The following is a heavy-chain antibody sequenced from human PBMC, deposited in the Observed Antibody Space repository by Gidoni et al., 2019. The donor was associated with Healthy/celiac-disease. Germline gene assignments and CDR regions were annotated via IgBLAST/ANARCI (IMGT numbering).Heavy chain of an antibody. CDR3: ARGAVRNIGYCSSTSCQRLYYYYYGMDV. J-gene: IGHJ6*02. CDR1: GGSFSGYY. D-gene: IGHD2-2*01. CDR2: INHSGST. Sequence: QVQLQQWGAGLLKPSETLSLTCAVYGGSFSGYYWSWIRQPPGKGLEWIGEINHSGSTNYNPSLKSRVTISVDTSKNQFSLKLSSVTAADTAVYYCARGAVRNIGYCSSTSCQRLYYYYYGMDVWGQGTTVTVSS. V-gene: IGHV4-34*01.